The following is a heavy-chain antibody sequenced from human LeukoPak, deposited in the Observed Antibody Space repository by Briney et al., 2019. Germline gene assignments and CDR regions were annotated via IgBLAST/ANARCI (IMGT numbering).Heavy chain of an antibody. D-gene: IGHD6-19*01. Sequence: TSETLSLTCSVSGASISSYYWSWIRQPSGKAPECIGYIYYSGTTNYNPSLKSRATISIDTSKNQFSLKLSSVTAADTAVYYCARQGIRGQWLVHFDYWGQGTLVTVSS. V-gene: IGHV4-59*08. CDR3: ARQGIRGQWLVHFDY. J-gene: IGHJ4*02. CDR1: GASISSYY. CDR2: IYYSGTT.